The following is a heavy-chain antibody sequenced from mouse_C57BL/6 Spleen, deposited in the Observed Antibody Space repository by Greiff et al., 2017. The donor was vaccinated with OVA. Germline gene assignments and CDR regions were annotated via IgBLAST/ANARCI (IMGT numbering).Heavy chain of an antibody. Sequence: EVQLQESGPGMVKPSQSLSLTCTVTGYSITSGYDWHWIRHFPGNKLEWMGYISYSGSTNYNPSLKSRISITHDTSKNHFFLKLNSVTTEDTATYYCARADYGSSYAFAYWGKGTLVTVSA. CDR2: ISYSGST. D-gene: IGHD1-1*01. CDR1: GYSITSGYD. V-gene: IGHV3-1*01. J-gene: IGHJ3*01. CDR3: ARADYGSSYAFAY.